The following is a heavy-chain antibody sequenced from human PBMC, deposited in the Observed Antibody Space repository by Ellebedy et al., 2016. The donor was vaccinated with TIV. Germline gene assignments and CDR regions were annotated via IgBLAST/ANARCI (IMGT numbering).Heavy chain of an antibody. CDR1: GGSISSYY. D-gene: IGHD3-16*01. CDR2: VHYTGST. Sequence: MPSETLSLTCTVSGGSISSYYWSWIRQPPGKGLEWIGYVHYTGSTNYNPSLKSRVTISIDTSTNQFSLKLTSVTAADTAVYYCATYPLRRYLDYWGQGTLVAVSS. J-gene: IGHJ4*02. CDR3: ATYPLRRYLDY. V-gene: IGHV4-59*01.